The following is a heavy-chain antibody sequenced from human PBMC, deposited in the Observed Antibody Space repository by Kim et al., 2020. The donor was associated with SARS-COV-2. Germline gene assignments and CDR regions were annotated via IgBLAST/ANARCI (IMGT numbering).Heavy chain of an antibody. CDR3: ARDGVAVAGTYYYYGMDV. J-gene: IGHJ6*02. Sequence: GRFPIPRDNAKNSLYLQMNSLRAEDTAVYYCARDGVAVAGTYYYYGMDVWGQGTTVTVSS. V-gene: IGHV3-11*04. D-gene: IGHD6-19*01.